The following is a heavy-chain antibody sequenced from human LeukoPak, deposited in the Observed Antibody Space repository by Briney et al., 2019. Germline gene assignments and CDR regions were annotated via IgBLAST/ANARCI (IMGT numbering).Heavy chain of an antibody. Sequence: ASVKVSCKASGYTFSNYGITWVRQAPGQGLEWMGWINPNSGGANYAQKFQGRVTMTRDTSISTAYMELSSLRSDDTAVYYCARLGDMVRGAFDIWGQGTMVTVSS. CDR1: GYTFSNYG. V-gene: IGHV1-2*02. CDR3: ARLGDMVRGAFDI. D-gene: IGHD3-10*01. J-gene: IGHJ3*02. CDR2: INPNSGGA.